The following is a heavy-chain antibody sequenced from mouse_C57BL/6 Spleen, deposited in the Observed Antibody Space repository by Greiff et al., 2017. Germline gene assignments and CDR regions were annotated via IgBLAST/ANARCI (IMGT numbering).Heavy chain of an antibody. CDR2: ISDGGSYT. D-gene: IGHD2-1*01. V-gene: IGHV5-4*01. J-gene: IGHJ3*01. CDR3: ARDGNYAY. CDR1: GFTFSSYA. Sequence: VQLKESGGGLVKPGGSLKLSCAASGFTFSSYAMSWVRQTPEKRLEWVATISDGGSYTYYPDNVKGRFTISRDNAKNNLYLQMSHLKSEDTAMYYCARDGNYAYWGQGTLVTVSA.